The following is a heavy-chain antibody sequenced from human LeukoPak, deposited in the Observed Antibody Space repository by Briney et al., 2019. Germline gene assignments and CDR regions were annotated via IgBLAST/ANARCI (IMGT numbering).Heavy chain of an antibody. D-gene: IGHD6-19*01. CDR3: ARGSSGRCYAFDI. Sequence: KPSETLSLTCTVSGGSISSSSYYWGWIRQPPGKGLEWIGSIYYSGSTYYNPSLKSRVTISVDTSKNQFSLKLSSVTAADTAVYYCARGSSGRCYAFDIWGQGTMVAVSS. J-gene: IGHJ3*02. CDR1: GGSISSSSYY. CDR2: IYYSGST. V-gene: IGHV4-39*01.